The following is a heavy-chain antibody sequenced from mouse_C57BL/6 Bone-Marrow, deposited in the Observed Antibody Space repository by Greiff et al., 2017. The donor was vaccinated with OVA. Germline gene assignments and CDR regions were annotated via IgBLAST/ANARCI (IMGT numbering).Heavy chain of an antibody. D-gene: IGHD4-1*01. CDR2: IDPSDSYT. Sequence: VKLQQPGAELVKPGASVKLSCKASGYTFTSYWMQWVKQRPGQGLEWIGEIDPSDSYTNYNQKFKGKATLTVDTSSSTAYMQLSSLTSEDSAVYYCAREYWDWFAYWGQGTLVTVSA. J-gene: IGHJ3*01. CDR1: GYTFTSYW. CDR3: AREYWDWFAY. V-gene: IGHV1-50*01.